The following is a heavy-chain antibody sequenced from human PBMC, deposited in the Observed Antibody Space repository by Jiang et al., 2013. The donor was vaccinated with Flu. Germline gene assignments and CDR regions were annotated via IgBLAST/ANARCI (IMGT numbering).Heavy chain of an antibody. D-gene: IGHD3-10*01. V-gene: IGHV4-39*07. J-gene: IGHJ3*02. CDR3: ARHLEYYGPIPNLSDAFDI. Sequence: GSGLVKPSETLSLTCTVSGGSISSSSYYWGWIRQPPGKGLEWIGSIYYSGSTYYNPSLKSRVTISVDTSKNQFSLKLSSVTAADTAVYYCARHLEYYGPIPNLSDAFDIWGQGTSGHRLF. CDR1: GGSISSSSYY. CDR2: IYYSGST.